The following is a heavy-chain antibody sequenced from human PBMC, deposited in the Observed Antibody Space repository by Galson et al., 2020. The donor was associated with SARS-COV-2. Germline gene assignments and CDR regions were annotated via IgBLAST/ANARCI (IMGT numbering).Heavy chain of an antibody. CDR2: FFYNGDT. CDR1: GGSITDTNNF. CDR3: ARHQDRGSGILAMDV. J-gene: IGHJ6*02. V-gene: IGHV4-39*01. D-gene: IGHD3-10*01. Sequence: SETLSLTCSVAGGSITDTNNFWGWIRQSPGTGLEWIGSFFYNGDTYYNPSLKSRVTVSVDTSKIQVSLKLSSVTAADTAVYYCARHQDRGSGILAMDVWGQGTTVTVSS.